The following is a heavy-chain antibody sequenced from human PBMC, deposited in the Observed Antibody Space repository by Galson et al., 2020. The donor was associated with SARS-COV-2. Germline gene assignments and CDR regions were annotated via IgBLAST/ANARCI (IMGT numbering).Heavy chain of an antibody. Sequence: GESLKISCAASTFSFATYVMSWVRQAPGKGLEWVSSISGPGGSTYYADSVKGRFTISADYSKNTLYLTINNLRADDTAVYFCAGERRTFWYFDLWGRGTLVTVSS. J-gene: IGHJ2*01. CDR2: ISGPGGST. D-gene: IGHD1-7*01. V-gene: IGHV3-23*01. CDR1: TFSFATYV. CDR3: AGERRTFWYFDL.